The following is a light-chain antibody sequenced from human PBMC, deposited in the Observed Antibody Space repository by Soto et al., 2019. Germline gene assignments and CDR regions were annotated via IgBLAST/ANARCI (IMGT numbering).Light chain of an antibody. J-gene: IGLJ2*01. V-gene: IGLV2-8*01. Sequence: QSALTQPPSASGSPGQSVTISCTGASSDVGNYNFVSWYQQHPGKAPKLVIYDVTERPSGVPDRFSGSKSGNTASLTVSGLQAEDEADYYCTSYAGSSIPVVFGGGTKLTVL. CDR1: SSDVGNYNF. CDR2: DVT. CDR3: TSYAGSSIPVV.